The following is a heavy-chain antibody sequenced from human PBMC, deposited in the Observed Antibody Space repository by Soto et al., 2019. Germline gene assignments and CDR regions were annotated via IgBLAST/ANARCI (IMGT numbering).Heavy chain of an antibody. CDR1: GGSFSGYY. Sequence: SETLSLTCAVYGGSFSGYYWSWIRQPPGKGLEWIGEINHSGSTNYNPSLKSRVTISVDTSKNQFSLKLSSVTAADTAVYYCARGYYDILTGYYMHYYYGMDVWGQGTTVTVSS. CDR3: ARGYYDILTGYYMHYYYGMDV. D-gene: IGHD3-9*01. J-gene: IGHJ6*02. CDR2: INHSGST. V-gene: IGHV4-34*01.